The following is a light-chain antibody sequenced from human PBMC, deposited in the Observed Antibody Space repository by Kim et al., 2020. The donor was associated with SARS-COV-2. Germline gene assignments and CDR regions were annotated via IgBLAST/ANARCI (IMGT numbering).Light chain of an antibody. CDR1: QRISRY. CDR3: HQRDDSIT. V-gene: IGKV3-11*01. CDR2: DAS. J-gene: IGKJ4*01. Sequence: EIVLTQSPATLSLSPGERATLSCRASQRISRYLAWYQHKPGQAPRLLIYDASKRATGIPARFSGSGSGTDFTLTISSLEPEDFAVYYCHQRDDSITFGGGTKVDIK.